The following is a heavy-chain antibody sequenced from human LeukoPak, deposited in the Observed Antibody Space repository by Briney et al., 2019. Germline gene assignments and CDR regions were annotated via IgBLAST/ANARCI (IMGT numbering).Heavy chain of an antibody. V-gene: IGHV3-30-3*01. Sequence: GGSLRLSCAASGFTFSSYAMHWVRQAPGKGLEWVAVISYDGSNKYYADSVKGRFTILRDNSKNTLYLQMNSLRAEDTAVYYCARDLIVVVPAAIQSGVFDYWGQGTLVTVSS. J-gene: IGHJ4*02. CDR1: GFTFSSYA. CDR2: ISYDGSNK. CDR3: ARDLIVVVPAAIQSGVFDY. D-gene: IGHD2-2*01.